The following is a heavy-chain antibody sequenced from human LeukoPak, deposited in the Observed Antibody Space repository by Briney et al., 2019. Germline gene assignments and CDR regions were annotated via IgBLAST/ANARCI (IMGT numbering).Heavy chain of an antibody. CDR2: ISWNSGSI. J-gene: IGHJ3*02. Sequence: PGRSLRLSCAASGFAFDDYAMHWVRQAPGKGLEWVSGISWNSGSIGYADSVKGRFTISRDNAKNSLYLQMNSLRAEDTALYYCAKVASSWTNAFDIWGQGTMVTVSS. V-gene: IGHV3-9*01. CDR3: AKVASSWTNAFDI. CDR1: GFAFDDYA. D-gene: IGHD6-13*01.